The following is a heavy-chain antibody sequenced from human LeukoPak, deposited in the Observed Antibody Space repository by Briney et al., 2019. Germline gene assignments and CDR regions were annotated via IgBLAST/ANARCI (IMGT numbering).Heavy chain of an antibody. V-gene: IGHV1-8*01. CDR1: GYTFPRYD. CDR2: MNPNSGNT. CDR3: ARLSSSDFDY. Sequence: ASVKVSCKASGYTFPRYDINWVRQATGQGREWMGWMNPNSGNTGYAQKFQGRVTMTRNTSISTAYMELSSLRSEGAAVYYCARLSSSDFDYWGQGTLVTVSS. D-gene: IGHD6-13*01. J-gene: IGHJ4*02.